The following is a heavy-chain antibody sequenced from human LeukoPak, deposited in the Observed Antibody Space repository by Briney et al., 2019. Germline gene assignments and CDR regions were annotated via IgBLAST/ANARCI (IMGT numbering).Heavy chain of an antibody. CDR3: ARDGEVLSSSWFWFDP. CDR1: GGSFSGYY. CDR2: INHSGST. V-gene: IGHV4-34*01. Sequence: SETLSLTCAVYGGSFSGYYWGWIRQPPGKGLEWIGEINHSGSTNYNPSLKSRVTISVDTSKNQFPLKLSSVTAADTAVYYCARDGEVLSSSWFWFDPWGQGTLVTVSS. D-gene: IGHD6-13*01. J-gene: IGHJ5*02.